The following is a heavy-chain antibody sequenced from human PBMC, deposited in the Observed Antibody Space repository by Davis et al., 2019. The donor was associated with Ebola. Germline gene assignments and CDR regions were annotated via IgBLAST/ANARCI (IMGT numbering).Heavy chain of an antibody. D-gene: IGHD3-22*01. Sequence: GESLKIPRTAPGFTFGDYAMSWVRQAPGKGLEWVGFIRRIAYGGTTAYAPSVKGRFTISRDDSKSIAYLQMNSLTTEDTAVYYCTRDMGTYYYDSSGYYYYYYGMDVWGQGTTVTVSS. J-gene: IGHJ6*02. V-gene: IGHV3-49*04. CDR1: GFTFGDYA. CDR3: TRDMGTYYYDSSGYYYYYYGMDV. CDR2: IRRIAYGGTT.